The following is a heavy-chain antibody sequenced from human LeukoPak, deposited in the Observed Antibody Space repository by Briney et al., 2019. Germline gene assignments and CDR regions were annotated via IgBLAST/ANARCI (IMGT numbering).Heavy chain of an antibody. V-gene: IGHV3-21*01. CDR1: GFTFSSYS. D-gene: IGHD2-15*01. J-gene: IGHJ4*02. Sequence: GGSLRLSCAASGFTFSSYSMNWVRQAPGKGLEWDSSISSSSSHVYHADSVKGRFTISRDNAKNSLYLQMNSLRAEDTAVYYCARSRGGYCSGGSCYSGYYFDYWGQGTLVTVSS. CDR3: ARSRGGYCSGGSCYSGYYFDY. CDR2: ISSSSSHV.